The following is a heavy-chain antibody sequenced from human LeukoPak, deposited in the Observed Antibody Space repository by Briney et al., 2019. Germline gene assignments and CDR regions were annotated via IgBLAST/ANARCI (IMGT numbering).Heavy chain of an antibody. D-gene: IGHD3-22*01. CDR3: AKKASYYDTSGPEDYFDY. Sequence: GGSLRLSCVASAFNFSNYAMSWVRQAPGKGLAWVSGISGSGGSTYYAGSVKGRFTISRDNSKNTVYLQMNSLRAEDTAVYYCAKKASYYDTSGPEDYFDYWGQGTPVTVSS. CDR2: ISGSGGST. J-gene: IGHJ4*02. V-gene: IGHV3-23*01. CDR1: AFNFSNYA.